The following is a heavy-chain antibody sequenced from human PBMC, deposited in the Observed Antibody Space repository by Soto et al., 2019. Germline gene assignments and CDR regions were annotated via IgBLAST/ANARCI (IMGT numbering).Heavy chain of an antibody. V-gene: IGHV4-4*02. D-gene: IGHD3-10*01. J-gene: IGHJ4*02. CDR3: ARLVYDTRLNYMYFDF. CDR1: GVSISGGNW. Sequence: NPSETLSLTCAVSGVSISGGNWWTWVRQSPQRGLEYIGEIFHDGTANYYPSFERRVAISVDTSKNQFSLKLTSVTAADTAIYFCARLVYDTRLNYMYFDFWGQGTLVTVSS. CDR2: IFHDGTA.